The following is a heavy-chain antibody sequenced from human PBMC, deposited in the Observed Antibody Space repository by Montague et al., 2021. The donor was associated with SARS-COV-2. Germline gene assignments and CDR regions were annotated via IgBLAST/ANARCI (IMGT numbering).Heavy chain of an antibody. V-gene: IGHV4-34*01. CDR3: ARGADYDYWSGFLRYKWFDP. Sequence: SETLYLTSAVYGGSFSGHYWNWIRQPPGKGLEWIGEINHSGSTNYNPSLKSRLAISVDTSKKQFSLKLNSMTAADTAVYYCARGADYDYWSGFLRYKWFDPWGLGTPVTVSS. CDR1: GGSFSGHY. J-gene: IGHJ5*02. CDR2: INHSGST. D-gene: IGHD3-16*01.